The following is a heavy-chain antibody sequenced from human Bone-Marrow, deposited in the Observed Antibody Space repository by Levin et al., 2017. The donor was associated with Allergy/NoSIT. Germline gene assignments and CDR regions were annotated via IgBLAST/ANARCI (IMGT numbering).Heavy chain of an antibody. V-gene: IGHV3-13*01. CDR2: IGTAGDT. CDR1: GFTFSSYD. Sequence: GGSLRLSCAASGFTFSSYDMHWVRQATGKGLEWVAAIGTAGDTFYPDSVKGRFTISRENAKNSLYLQMNSLRAGDTAVYYCARDGAVAGRFMANWYCNRWGRGTLVTVSS. CDR3: ARDGAVAGRFMANWYCNR. J-gene: IGHJ2*01. D-gene: IGHD6-19*01.